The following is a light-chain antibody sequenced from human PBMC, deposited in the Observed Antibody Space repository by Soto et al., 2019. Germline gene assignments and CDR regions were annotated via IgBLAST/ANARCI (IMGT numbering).Light chain of an antibody. CDR2: EVS. V-gene: IGKV2-30*02. J-gene: IGKJ1*01. CDR1: QSLIHSDGNTY. Sequence: DVVMTQSPLFLPVTLGQPASISCRSSQSLIHSDGNTYLSWCQQRPGQSPRRLIYEVSDRDSGVPDRFTGSGSGTDFKLKISRVEAEDVGVYYCLQGTHWPWTFGQGTEVEIK. CDR3: LQGTHWPWT.